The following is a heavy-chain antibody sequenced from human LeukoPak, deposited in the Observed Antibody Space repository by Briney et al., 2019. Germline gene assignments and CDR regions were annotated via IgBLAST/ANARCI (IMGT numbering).Heavy chain of an antibody. V-gene: IGHV1-2*02. Sequence: ASVRVSCKASGYTFPNYGLSWVRQAPGQGLEWMGWINPNSGGTDYAQKFQGRVTMTRDTSISTAYMELSRLRSDDTAVYYCARESNYYDSSGYYYLDYWGQGTLVTVSS. J-gene: IGHJ4*02. D-gene: IGHD3-22*01. CDR1: GYTFPNYG. CDR3: ARESNYYDSSGYYYLDY. CDR2: INPNSGGT.